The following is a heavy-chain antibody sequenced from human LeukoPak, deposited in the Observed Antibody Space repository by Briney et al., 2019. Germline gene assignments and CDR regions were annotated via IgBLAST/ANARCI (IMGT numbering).Heavy chain of an antibody. CDR1: GFTFDDYA. Sequence: PGGSLRPSCAASGFTFDDYAMHWVRQAPGKDLEWVSRISGDGGSTYYADSVKGRFTISRDNSKNSLYLQMNSLRTEDTALYYCAKDIDHEYFQHWGQGTLVTVSS. CDR2: ISGDGGST. V-gene: IGHV3-43*02. CDR3: AKDIDHEYFQH. J-gene: IGHJ1*01.